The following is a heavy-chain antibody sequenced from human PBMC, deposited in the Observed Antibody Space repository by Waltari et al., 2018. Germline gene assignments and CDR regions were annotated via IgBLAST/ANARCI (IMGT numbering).Heavy chain of an antibody. J-gene: IGHJ4*02. CDR1: GGSFSGYY. CDR3: ARGLGGDDY. Sequence: QLQLQPLRAGLLKPSETLSLTCAVYGGSFSGYYWSWIRQPPGKGLAWIGEINHSGSTNYKRPLKSRVTISVDTAKNQCTRKLGSVTAAYTGVYYCARGLGGDDYWGQGTLVTVSS. CDR2: INHSGST. V-gene: IGHV4-34*01. D-gene: IGHD2-21*01.